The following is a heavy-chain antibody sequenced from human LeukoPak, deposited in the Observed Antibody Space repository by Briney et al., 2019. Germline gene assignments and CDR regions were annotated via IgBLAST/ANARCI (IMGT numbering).Heavy chain of an antibody. CDR3: ARHVFTYGEPFDS. V-gene: IGHV4-59*08. J-gene: IGHJ4*02. CDR2: INYSGRT. Sequence: SETLSLTCTVSGGSIRNYYWSWIRQPPGKGLEWLGYINYSGRTNYNPSLKSRVTISVDTSMTQFSLRLSSVTAADTAIYYCARHVFTYGEPFDSWGQGTLITVSP. CDR1: GGSIRNYY. D-gene: IGHD3-10*01.